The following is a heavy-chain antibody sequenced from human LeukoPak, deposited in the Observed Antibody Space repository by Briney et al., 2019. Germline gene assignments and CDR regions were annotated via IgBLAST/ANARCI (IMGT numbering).Heavy chain of an antibody. CDR3: AKGRGDTSSSIKGHFDY. J-gene: IGHJ4*02. Sequence: GGSLRLSCAASGFTFSSYAMSWVRQAPGQGLEWVSAISSSGDTTYYADSVKGRFTISRDNSKNTLYLQVSSLRAEDTAVYYCAKGRGDTSSSIKGHFDYWGQGILVTVSS. CDR2: ISSSGDTT. CDR1: GFTFSSYA. D-gene: IGHD6-13*01. V-gene: IGHV3-23*01.